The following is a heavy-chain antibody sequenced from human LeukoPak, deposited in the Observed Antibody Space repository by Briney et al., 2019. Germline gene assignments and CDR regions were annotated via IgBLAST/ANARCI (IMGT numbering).Heavy chain of an antibody. CDR1: GGSISTYY. J-gene: IGHJ4*02. CDR3: ARRSSGGGLFDY. V-gene: IGHV4-39*02. CDR2: IFYSGNT. Sequence: SETLSLTCTVSGGSISTYYWNWIRQPPGKGLEWIGSIFYSGNTYYNASLKSRVTISVDTSKNHYSLKLSSVTSADTAVYYCARRSSGGGLFDYWGQGTLVTVSS. D-gene: IGHD6-19*01.